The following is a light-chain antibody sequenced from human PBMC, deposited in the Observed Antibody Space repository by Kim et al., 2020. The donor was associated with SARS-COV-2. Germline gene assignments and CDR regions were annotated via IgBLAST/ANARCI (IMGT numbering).Light chain of an antibody. CDR2: EAC. CDR1: KSSSNW. CDR3: QHYNTYQAT. J-gene: IGKJ3*01. Sequence: ASGGDRVTITCGASKSSSNWLCWYQKKAGKAPNLLNYEACSLGSGVPSRCSGSGSGTEFTLTISSLQPDDFATYCCQHYNTYQATFGPGTKVDIK. V-gene: IGKV1-5*01.